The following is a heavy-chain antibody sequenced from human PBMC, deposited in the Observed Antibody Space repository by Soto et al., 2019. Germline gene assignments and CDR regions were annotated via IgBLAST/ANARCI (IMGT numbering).Heavy chain of an antibody. V-gene: IGHV3-30-3*01. CDR3: ARGREGYSGFDAPAC. CDR1: GLTFSRYA. D-gene: IGHD5-12*01. Sequence: QVQLVESGGGVVQPGRSLRLSCAASGLTFSRYAMHWVRQAPGKGLEWVAIISYGGSNKYYADSARGRFTISRDNSNNTLYQQMNSLRAGDTAGYYCARGREGYSGFDAPACWGQGTLITVSS. J-gene: IGHJ4*02. CDR2: ISYGGSNK.